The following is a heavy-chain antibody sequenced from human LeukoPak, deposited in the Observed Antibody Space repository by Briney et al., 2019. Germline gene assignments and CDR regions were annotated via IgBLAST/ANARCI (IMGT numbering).Heavy chain of an antibody. V-gene: IGHV1-18*01. CDR3: ARPYYDILTGYYGGAFDI. CDR2: ISAYNGNT. J-gene: IGHJ3*02. D-gene: IGHD3-9*01. CDR1: GYTFTGYG. Sequence: ASVKVSCKASGYTFTGYGISWVRQAPEQGLEWMGWISAYNGNTNYAQKLQGRVTMTTDTSTSTAYMELRSLRSDDTAVYYCARPYYDILTGYYGGAFDIWGQGTMVTVSS.